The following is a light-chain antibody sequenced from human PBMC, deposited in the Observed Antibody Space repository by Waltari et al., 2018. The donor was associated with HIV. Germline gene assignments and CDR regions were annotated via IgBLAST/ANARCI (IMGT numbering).Light chain of an antibody. CDR2: DVS. CDR1: SSYVGGYNY. V-gene: IGLV2-11*01. CDR3: CSYAGSYTPVV. J-gene: IGLJ2*01. Sequence: QSALTQPRSVSGSPGQSVTIPCTGTSSYVGGYNYVSRYQQHPGKAPKLMIYDVSKRPSGVPDRFSGSKSGNTASLTISGLQAEDEADYYCCSYAGSYTPVVFGGGTKLTVL.